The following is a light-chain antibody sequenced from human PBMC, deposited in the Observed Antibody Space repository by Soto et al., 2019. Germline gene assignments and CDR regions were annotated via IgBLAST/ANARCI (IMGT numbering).Light chain of an antibody. CDR3: QQYNSYLT. J-gene: IGKJ1*01. V-gene: IGKV1-27*01. CDR2: DAS. CDR1: QGISNS. Sequence: DVQVTQSPSSLSASIGDRVTITCRASQGISNSLAWYQQKPGKGPSLLIYDASTLQSGVPSRFRGSGSGTEFTLTISSLQPDDVATYCCQQYNSYLTFGQGTKVDIK.